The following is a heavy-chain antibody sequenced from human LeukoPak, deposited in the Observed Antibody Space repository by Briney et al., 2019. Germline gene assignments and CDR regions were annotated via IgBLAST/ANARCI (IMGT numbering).Heavy chain of an antibody. CDR3: TGGGTAAPHNNTQMDF. Sequence: GGSLRLSCAASGFTFSDHYIDWVRQAPGKGLEWVGRSRNKANGYTPEYAASVKGRFSISRDDSKNSVYLQMNSLKTDDTAVYYCTGGGTAAPHNNTQMDFWGKGTTVTVFS. J-gene: IGHJ6*04. CDR2: SRNKANGYTP. V-gene: IGHV3-72*01. CDR1: GFTFSDHY. D-gene: IGHD1/OR15-1a*01.